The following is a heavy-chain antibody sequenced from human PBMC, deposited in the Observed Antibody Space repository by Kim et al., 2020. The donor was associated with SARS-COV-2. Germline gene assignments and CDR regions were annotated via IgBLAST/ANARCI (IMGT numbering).Heavy chain of an antibody. CDR2: ST. CDR3: AREGAAGLFY. J-gene: IGHJ4*02. D-gene: IGHD6-13*01. Sequence: STNYNPSLKSRVTISVDTSKNQFSLKLSSVTAADTAVYYCAREGAAGLFYWGQGTLVTVSS. V-gene: IGHV4-34*01.